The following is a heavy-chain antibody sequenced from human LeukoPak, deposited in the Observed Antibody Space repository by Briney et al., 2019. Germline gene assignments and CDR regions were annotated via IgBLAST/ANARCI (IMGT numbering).Heavy chain of an antibody. Sequence: PGGSLRLSCAASGLTLSDDYMTWVRQAPGKGLESVLIMTTSGNIKSSADSVKGRFTISRDNSKNTLYLQMNSLRAEDTAVYYCAKDHSGSYYIFAAFDIWGQGTMVTVSS. CDR2: MTTSGNIK. CDR3: AKDHSGSYYIFAAFDI. D-gene: IGHD3-10*01. J-gene: IGHJ3*02. V-gene: IGHV3-11*01. CDR1: GLTLSDDY.